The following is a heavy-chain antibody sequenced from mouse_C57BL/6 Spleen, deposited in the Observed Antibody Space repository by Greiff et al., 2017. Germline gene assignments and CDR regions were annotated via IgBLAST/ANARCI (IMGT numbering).Heavy chain of an antibody. V-gene: IGHV1-66*01. CDR2: IYPGSGNT. J-gene: IGHJ3*01. CDR3: AREDDYDEGFAY. D-gene: IGHD2-4*01. Sequence: QVPLQQSGPELVKPGASVKISCKASGYSFTSYYIHWVKQRPGQGLEWIGWIYPGSGNTKYNEKFKGKATLTADTSSSTAYMQLSSLTSEDSAVYYCAREDDYDEGFAYWGQGTLVTVSA. CDR1: GYSFTSYY.